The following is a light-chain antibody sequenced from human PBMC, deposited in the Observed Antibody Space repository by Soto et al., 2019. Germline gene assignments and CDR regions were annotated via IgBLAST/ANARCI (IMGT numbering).Light chain of an antibody. CDR2: EVS. V-gene: IGLV2-14*01. CDR1: SSDIGAYNY. J-gene: IGLJ1*01. CDR3: FSFTSDWTHV. Sequence: LTQPASVSGSPGQSITISCTGSSSDIGAYNYVSWFQQYPGKAPKLIISEVSSRPSGVSNRFSGSKSGTAASLTISGLQTEDEADYFCFSFTSDWTHVFGTGTKVTVL.